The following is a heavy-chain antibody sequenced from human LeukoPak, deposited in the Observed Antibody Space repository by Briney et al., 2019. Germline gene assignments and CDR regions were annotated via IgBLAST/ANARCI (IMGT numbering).Heavy chain of an antibody. V-gene: IGHV1-2*02. CDR1: GYTFTGYY. D-gene: IGHD2-2*01. CDR2: INPNSGGT. J-gene: IGHJ4*02. CDR3: ATTGGYCSSTSCVDY. Sequence: ASVKVSCKASGYTFTGYYMHWVRQAPGQGLEWMGWINPNSGGTNYAQKFQGRVTMTRDTSISTAYMEMSRLRSDDTAVYYCATTGGYCSSTSCVDYWGQGTLVTVSS.